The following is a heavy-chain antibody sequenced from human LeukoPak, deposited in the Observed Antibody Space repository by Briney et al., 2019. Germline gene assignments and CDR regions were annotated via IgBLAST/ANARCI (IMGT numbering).Heavy chain of an antibody. D-gene: IGHD6-6*01. J-gene: IGHJ2*01. V-gene: IGHV1-46*01. CDR2: ITPSGGST. CDR3: ATGPIAARGYFDL. Sequence: GASVKVSCKASGYTFTRYYIHWVRQAPGQGLEWVGIITPSGGSTSYAQKFQGRVTMTEDTSTDTAYMELSSLRSEGTAVYYCATGPIAARGYFDLWGRGTLVTVSS. CDR1: GYTFTRYY.